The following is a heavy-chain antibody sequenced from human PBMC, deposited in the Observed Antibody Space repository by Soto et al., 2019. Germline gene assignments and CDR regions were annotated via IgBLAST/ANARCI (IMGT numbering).Heavy chain of an antibody. Sequence: EASVKVSCKASGYTFTSYAMHWVRQAPGQRLEWMGWINAGNGNTKYSQKFQGRVTITRETSASTAYMELSSLRSEDTAVYYCARDGGTYYDFWSGLNGPYYMDVWGKGTTVTVSS. V-gene: IGHV1-3*01. CDR1: GYTFTSYA. D-gene: IGHD3-3*01. J-gene: IGHJ6*03. CDR3: ARDGGTYYDFWSGLNGPYYMDV. CDR2: INAGNGNT.